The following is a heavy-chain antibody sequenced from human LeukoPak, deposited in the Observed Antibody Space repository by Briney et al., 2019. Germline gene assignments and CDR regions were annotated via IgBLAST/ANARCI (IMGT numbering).Heavy chain of an antibody. CDR2: TVSRGTT. V-gene: IGHV3-23*01. J-gene: IGHJ4*02. CDR1: GFTFTSDA. CDR3: AKITVATTPNY. D-gene: IGHD3-10*01. Sequence: GGSLRLSCVASGFTFTSDAMNWARQAPGKGLEWVSSTVSRGTTQYADSVKGRFSISRDNSKNTLYLQMSDLRAEDTAVYYCAKITVATTPNYWGQGTLVTVSS.